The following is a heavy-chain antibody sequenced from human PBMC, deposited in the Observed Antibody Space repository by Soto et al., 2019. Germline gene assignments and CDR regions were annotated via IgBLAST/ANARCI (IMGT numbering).Heavy chain of an antibody. D-gene: IGHD6-6*01. Sequence: QPGGSLRLSCAASGFTFNTYAMTWVRQAPGKGLEWVSIISSSGDGTYYVDSVKGRFTISRDNSRNTLNLQMNNLRAEDTAVYYCARDRPYYGMDVWGQGTTVTVSS. J-gene: IGHJ6*02. V-gene: IGHV3-23*01. CDR2: ISSSGDGT. CDR3: ARDRPYYGMDV. CDR1: GFTFNTYA.